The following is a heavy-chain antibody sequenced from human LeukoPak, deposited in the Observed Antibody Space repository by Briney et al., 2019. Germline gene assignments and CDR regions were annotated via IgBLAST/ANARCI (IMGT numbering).Heavy chain of an antibody. V-gene: IGHV1-69*13. CDR1: GGTFSSYA. CDR2: IIPIFGTA. Sequence: ASVKVSCKASGGTFSSYAISWVRQAPGQGLEWMGGIIPIFGTANYAQKFQGRVTITADESTSTAYMELNSLRSKDTAVYYCARLDDSSGYLHWGQGTLVTVSS. J-gene: IGHJ4*02. D-gene: IGHD3-22*01. CDR3: ARLDDSSGYLH.